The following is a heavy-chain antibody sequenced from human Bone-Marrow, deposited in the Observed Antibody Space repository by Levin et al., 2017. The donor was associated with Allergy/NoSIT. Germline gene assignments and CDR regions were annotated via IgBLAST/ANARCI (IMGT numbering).Heavy chain of an antibody. CDR1: GFTFSNAW. J-gene: IGHJ3*02. CDR3: TTDRGIVVVVAATPVSPPNGLNDAFDI. V-gene: IGHV3-15*01. D-gene: IGHD2-15*01. CDR2: IKSKTDGGTT. Sequence: GGSLRLSCAASGFTFSNAWMSWVRQAPGKGLEWVGRIKSKTDGGTTDYAAPVKGRFTISRDDSKNTLYLQMNSLKTEDTAVYYCTTDRGIVVVVAATPVSPPNGLNDAFDIWGQGTMVTVSS.